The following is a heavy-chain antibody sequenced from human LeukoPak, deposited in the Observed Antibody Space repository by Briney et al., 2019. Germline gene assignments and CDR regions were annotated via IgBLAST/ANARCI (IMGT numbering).Heavy chain of an antibody. V-gene: IGHV4-31*03. J-gene: IGHJ5*02. CDR1: GGSISSGGYY. D-gene: IGHD3-3*01. CDR3: ARGRLRFVGLNWFDP. CDR2: IYYSGST. Sequence: SETLSLTCTVSGGSISSGGYYWSWIRQHPGKGLEWIGYIYYSGSTYYNPSLKSRVTISVDTSKNQFSLKLSSVTAADTAVYYCARGRLRFVGLNWFDPWGQGTLVTVSP.